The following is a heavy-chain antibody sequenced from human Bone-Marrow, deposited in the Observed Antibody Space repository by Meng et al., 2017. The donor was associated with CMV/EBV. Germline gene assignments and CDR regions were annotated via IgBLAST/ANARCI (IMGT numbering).Heavy chain of an antibody. Sequence: GESLKISCAASGFTFSSYSMNWVRQAPGKGLEWVSIIYGADIAYYADSVKGRFTISRDSSKNTVYLQMNSLRAEDTAVYYCARGLYTSAWLDYWGQGTLVTVSS. V-gene: IGHV3-66*02. CDR1: GFTFSSYS. CDR3: ARGLYTSAWLDY. J-gene: IGHJ4*02. CDR2: IYGADIA. D-gene: IGHD6-19*01.